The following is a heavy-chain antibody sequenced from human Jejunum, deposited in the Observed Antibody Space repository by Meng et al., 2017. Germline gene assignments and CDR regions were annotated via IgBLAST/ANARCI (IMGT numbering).Heavy chain of an antibody. Sequence: SGPTLVKPTQTLTLTCTSPGFSLSTTAVGVVWIRQAPGKALEWVSLIYWDDDKRYSSSLKSRLTIAKDTSKNQVVLTMTNMDPVDTATYYCAHSPYHYGAGPYFDSWGQGTLVTVSS. J-gene: IGHJ4*02. CDR3: AHSPYHYGAGPYFDS. CDR2: IYWDDDK. D-gene: IGHD3-10*01. V-gene: IGHV2-5*02. CDR1: GFSLSTTAVG.